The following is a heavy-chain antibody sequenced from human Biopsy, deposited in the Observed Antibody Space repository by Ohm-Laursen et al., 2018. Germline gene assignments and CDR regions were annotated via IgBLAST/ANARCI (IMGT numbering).Heavy chain of an antibody. Sequence: GASVKVSCKVIGGTFSASGISWVRLAPGHGLEFAGGIIPIFQTTHYAQSFQGRVTIVADKSTSTAYMELSSLRSDDTAIYYCATVRGLVWFGELIAWGQGTLVTVSS. D-gene: IGHD3-10*01. V-gene: IGHV1-69*06. J-gene: IGHJ5*02. CDR2: IIPIFQTT. CDR3: ATVRGLVWFGELIA. CDR1: GGTFSASG.